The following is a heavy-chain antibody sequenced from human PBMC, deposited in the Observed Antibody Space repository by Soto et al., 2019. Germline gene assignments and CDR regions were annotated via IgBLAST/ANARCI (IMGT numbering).Heavy chain of an antibody. Sequence: GGSLRLSCAASGFTFSSYSMNWVRQAPGKGLEWVSSISSSSSYTYYADSVKGRFTISRDNAKNSLYLQMNSLRAEDTAVYYCARVGDGDYTYYYYYMDVWGKGTTVTVSS. CDR3: ARVGDGDYTYYYYYMDV. CDR1: GFTFSSYS. J-gene: IGHJ6*03. CDR2: ISSSSSYT. D-gene: IGHD4-17*01. V-gene: IGHV3-21*01.